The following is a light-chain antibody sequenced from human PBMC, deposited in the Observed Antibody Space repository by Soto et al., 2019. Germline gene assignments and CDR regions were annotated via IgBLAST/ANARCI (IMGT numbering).Light chain of an antibody. J-gene: IGKJ1*01. CDR3: QQLNSYPPT. Sequence: DIQLTQSPSFLSASVGDRVTITCRASQGISSDLTWYQQKPGQAPKLLIYAASTLQSGVPSKFSGSGSGTEFTLTISSLLPEDSATYYCQQLNSYPPTFGQGTKVEIK. CDR1: QGISSD. V-gene: IGKV1-9*01. CDR2: AAS.